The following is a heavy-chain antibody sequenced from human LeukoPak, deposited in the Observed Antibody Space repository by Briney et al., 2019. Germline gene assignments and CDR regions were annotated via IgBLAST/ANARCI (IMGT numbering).Heavy chain of an antibody. CDR1: GGTFSSYA. V-gene: IGHV1-69*05. CDR2: IIPIFGTA. Sequence: ASVKVSCKASGGTFSSYAISWVRQAPGQGLEWMGGIIPIFGTANYAQKFQGRVTITTDESTSTAYMELSSLRSEDTAVYYCARGGRNGYCSSTSCYGSSGFDYWGQGTLVTVSS. J-gene: IGHJ4*02. CDR3: ARGGRNGYCSSTSCYGSSGFDY. D-gene: IGHD2-2*01.